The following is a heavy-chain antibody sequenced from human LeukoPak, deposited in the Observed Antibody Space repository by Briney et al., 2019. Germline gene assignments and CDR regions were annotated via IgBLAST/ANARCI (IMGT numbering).Heavy chain of an antibody. D-gene: IGHD3-10*01. Sequence: GASVKVSCKASGYTFTGYYMHWVRQAPGQGLEWMGWINPNSGGTNYAQKFQGRVTMTRDTSISTAYMELSRLRSDDTAVYYCARAEITMVRGVTPFGMDVWGKGTTVTVSS. CDR2: INPNSGGT. CDR1: GYTFTGYY. J-gene: IGHJ6*04. V-gene: IGHV1-2*02. CDR3: ARAEITMVRGVTPFGMDV.